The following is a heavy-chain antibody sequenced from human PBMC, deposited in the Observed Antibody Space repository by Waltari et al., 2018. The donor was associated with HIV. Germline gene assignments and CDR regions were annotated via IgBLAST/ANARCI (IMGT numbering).Heavy chain of an antibody. CDR3: ARGQYYSMDV. Sequence: EVQLVESGGGLVQPGGSLRLSCSASGFTFSSYWMHWVRQAPGKGLGLVSVNKRYASTIRYAGSVKGRFTISRDNAKNTLYLQMNSLRAEDTALYYCARGQYYSMDVWGQGTTVTVSS. V-gene: IGHV3-74*01. D-gene: IGHD3-10*01. J-gene: IGHJ6*02. CDR2: NKRYASTI. CDR1: GFTFSSYW.